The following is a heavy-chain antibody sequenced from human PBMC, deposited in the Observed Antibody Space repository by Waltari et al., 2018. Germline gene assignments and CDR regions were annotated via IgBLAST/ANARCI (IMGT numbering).Heavy chain of an antibody. V-gene: IGHV1-69-2*01. CDR3: ATEGVPAAMQEWFDP. J-gene: IGHJ5*02. CDR2: AAPEDGET. CDR1: GYTFTDYY. Sequence: EVQLVQSGAEVKKPGATVKISCKVSGYTFTDYYMHWVQQAPGKGLEWMGLAAPEDGETIDADKIQGRVTITAETSTATAYMERSSLRSEGTAVYYCATEGVPAAMQEWFDPWGQGTLVTVSS. D-gene: IGHD2-2*01.